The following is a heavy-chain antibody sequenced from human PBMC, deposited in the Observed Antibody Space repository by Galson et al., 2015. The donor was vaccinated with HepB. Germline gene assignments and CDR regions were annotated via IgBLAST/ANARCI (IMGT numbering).Heavy chain of an antibody. CDR3: AREPPETTVVEGRYFDF. V-gene: IGHV3-48*01. CDR2: ISDTSSSTI. Sequence: SLRLSCAASGFTFSSYSMNWVRQAPGKGLDWVSFISDTSSSTIYYADSVEGRFTISRDNVKNSLYLQMNSLRVEDTAVYYCAREPPETTVVEGRYFDFWGQGTLVTVSS. CDR1: GFTFSSYS. D-gene: IGHD4-23*01. J-gene: IGHJ4*02.